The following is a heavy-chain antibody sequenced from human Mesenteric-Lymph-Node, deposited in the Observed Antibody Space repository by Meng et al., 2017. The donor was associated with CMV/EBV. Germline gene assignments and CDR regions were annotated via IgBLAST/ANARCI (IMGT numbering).Heavy chain of an antibody. V-gene: IGHV1-69*05. D-gene: IGHD2-21*01. Sequence: SVKVSCKASGGTFSSYAISWVRQAPGQGLEWMGGIITIFDTPNYAQKFQDRITITTDESTSTAYMELSSLRSDDTAVYYCAQVITNNWFDPWGQGTLVTVSS. J-gene: IGHJ5*02. CDR2: IITIFDTP. CDR1: GGTFSSYA. CDR3: AQVITNNWFDP.